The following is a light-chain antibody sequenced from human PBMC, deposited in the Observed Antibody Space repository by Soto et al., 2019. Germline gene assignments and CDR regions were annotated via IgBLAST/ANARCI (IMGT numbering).Light chain of an antibody. J-gene: IGKJ3*01. V-gene: IGKV3-20*01. CDR3: QQYCSSFT. CDR1: QSVSSSY. CDR2: GAS. Sequence: EIVLTQSPGTLSLSPGERATLSCRASQSVSSSYLAWYQQKPGQAPRLLIYGASSRATGIPDRFSGSGSGTDFTLHISRLGPEDFAVYYCQQYCSSFTFGPGTKVDIK.